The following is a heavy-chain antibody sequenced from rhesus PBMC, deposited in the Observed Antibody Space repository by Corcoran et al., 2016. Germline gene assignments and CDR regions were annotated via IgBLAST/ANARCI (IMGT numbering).Heavy chain of an antibody. Sequence: QVQLQESGPGLVKPSETLSLTCAVSGYSISSGYYWGWIRQPPGKGLEWSGGIYGSGGSNYLNPSLKIRVTLSVDTSKNQFSLKLSSVTAADTAVYYCARVGSSWSEWDTVGTEWYFDLWGPGTPITISS. J-gene: IGHJ2*01. CDR3: ARVGSSWSEWDTVGTEWYFDL. V-gene: IGHV4S14*01. CDR1: GYSISSGYY. CDR2: IYGSGGSN. D-gene: IGHD5-42*01.